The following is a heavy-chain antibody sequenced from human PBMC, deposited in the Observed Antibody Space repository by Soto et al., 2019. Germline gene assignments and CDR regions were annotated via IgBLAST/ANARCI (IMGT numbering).Heavy chain of an antibody. CDR2: ISSSGSTI. D-gene: IGHD3-16*02. V-gene: IGHV3-11*01. CDR3: AKYGSNRSTAYYFDT. Sequence: GGSLRLSCAASGFTFSDYYMSWIRQAPGKGLEWVSYISSSGSTIYYADSVKGRFTISRDNAKNTLYLQMNSLRAEDTAVYYCAKYGSNRSTAYYFDTRAQQAPVPVSS. J-gene: IGHJ4*01. CDR1: GFTFSDYY.